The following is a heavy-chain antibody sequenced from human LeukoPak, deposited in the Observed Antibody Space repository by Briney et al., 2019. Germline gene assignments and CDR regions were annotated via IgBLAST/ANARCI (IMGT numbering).Heavy chain of an antibody. Sequence: MPSETLSLTCTVSGGSISSGGFSWSWIRQHPGKGLEWIGYISYSGSTYYNPSLKSRVTISVDTSKNHFSLKLSSVTAADTAVYYCARVGFVDIVAVDYWGQGTLVTVSS. CDR1: GGSISSGGFS. D-gene: IGHD5-12*01. J-gene: IGHJ4*02. CDR2: ISYSGST. CDR3: ARVGFVDIVAVDY. V-gene: IGHV4-31*03.